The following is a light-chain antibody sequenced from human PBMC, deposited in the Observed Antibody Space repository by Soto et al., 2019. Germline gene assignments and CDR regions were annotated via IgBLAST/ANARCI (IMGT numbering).Light chain of an antibody. CDR3: QQHNDWPPST. V-gene: IGKV3-15*01. J-gene: IGKJ2*01. CDR2: GAS. Sequence: ETLLTQSPATLSVSPGERATLSCRASQSVRDNLAWYQQKPGQAPRLLIYGASTRAPGIPDRFSASGFGTEFSLTISSQQSEDFAVYYCQQHNDWPPSTFGQGTKLEIK. CDR1: QSVRDN.